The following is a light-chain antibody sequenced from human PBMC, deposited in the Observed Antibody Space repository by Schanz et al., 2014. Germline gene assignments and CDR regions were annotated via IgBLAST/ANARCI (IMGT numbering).Light chain of an antibody. CDR3: SSYAGSINWV. J-gene: IGLJ3*02. V-gene: IGLV2-14*03. CDR2: DVT. CDR1: SSDVGAYNY. Sequence: QSALTQPASVSGAPGQSITISCTGTSSDVGAYNYVSWYQQHPGKAPKLMIYDVTYRPSGVSNRFSGFKSDNTASLTVSGLQAEDEADYYCSSYAGSINWVFGGGTKLTVL.